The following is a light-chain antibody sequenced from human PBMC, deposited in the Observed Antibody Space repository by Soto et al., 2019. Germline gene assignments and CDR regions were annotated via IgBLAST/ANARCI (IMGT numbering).Light chain of an antibody. CDR2: AAS. J-gene: IGKJ2*01. V-gene: IGKV1-39*01. CDR1: QTIDNY. CDR3: HQTYNTLYT. Sequence: DIQMTQSPSSLSESVGDRVTISCRTSQTIDNYLTWYQQKPGQAPQLLISAASTLQSGVPSRFSGSGSGTDFTLTISSLQPEDYATYYCHQTYNTLYTFGQGTKVEIK.